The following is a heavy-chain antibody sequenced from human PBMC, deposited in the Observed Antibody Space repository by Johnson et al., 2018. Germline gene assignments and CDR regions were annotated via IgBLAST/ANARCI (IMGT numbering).Heavy chain of an antibody. J-gene: IGHJ6*02. V-gene: IGHV3-33*06. CDR2: IWYDGSNK. D-gene: IGHD3-22*01. Sequence: QVQLVQSGGGVVQPGRSLRLSCAASGFTFSSYGMHWVRQAPGKGLEWVAVIWYDGSNKHYADSVKGRFTISRDNSKNTLYLQLNSLRDEDTAVYYCAKDQQTEYYDSSGNYNYYGMDIWGQGTTVTVSS. CDR3: AKDQQTEYYDSSGNYNYYGMDI. CDR1: GFTFSSYG.